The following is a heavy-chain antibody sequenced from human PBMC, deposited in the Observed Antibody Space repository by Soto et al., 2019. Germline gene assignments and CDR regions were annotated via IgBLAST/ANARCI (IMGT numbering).Heavy chain of an antibody. J-gene: IGHJ4*02. CDR3: ARITGRHLDY. V-gene: IGHV4-39*01. D-gene: IGHD1-20*01. CDR2: IDYSGTA. Sequence: PSETLSLTCTVSSGSISVTNVFWGWFRQPPGKGLEWIGNIDYSGTAYFSPSLATRVTFHVDTSKNQFSLTLYSVTAADTAVYYCARITGRHLDYWGQGILVTVSS. CDR1: SGSISVTNVF.